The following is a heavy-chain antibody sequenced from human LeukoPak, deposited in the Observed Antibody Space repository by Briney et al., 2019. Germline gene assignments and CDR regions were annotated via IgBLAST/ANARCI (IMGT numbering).Heavy chain of an antibody. Sequence: GGSLRLSCAASGFTFSDYYMSWIRQAPGKGLEWVSYISSSGSTIYYADSVKGRFTISRDNAKNSLYLQMNSLRAEDTAVYYCARRGYSYGFHYYYYGMDVWGQGTTVTVSS. D-gene: IGHD5-18*01. V-gene: IGHV3-11*01. J-gene: IGHJ6*02. CDR1: GFTFSDYY. CDR2: ISSSGSTI. CDR3: ARRGYSYGFHYYYYGMDV.